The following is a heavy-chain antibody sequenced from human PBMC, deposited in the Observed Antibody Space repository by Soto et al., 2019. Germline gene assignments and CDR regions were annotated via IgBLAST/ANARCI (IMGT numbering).Heavy chain of an antibody. CDR1: GDSIGSGDYY. J-gene: IGHJ5*02. CDR2: IYYTGYT. D-gene: IGHD2-2*01. V-gene: IGHV4-30-4*01. Sequence: SETLSLTCTVSGDSIGSGDYYWSWIRQPPGKGLEWIGYIYYTGYTYYTPSLKSRVTISIDTSKNQFSLTLTSVTAADTAVYYCARECSSSTCSITTFHNWLDPCGQGPLVTVYS. CDR3: ARECSSSTCSITTFHNWLDP.